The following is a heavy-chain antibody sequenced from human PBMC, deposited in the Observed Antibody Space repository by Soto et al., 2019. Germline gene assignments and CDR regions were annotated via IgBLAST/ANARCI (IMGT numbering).Heavy chain of an antibody. CDR3: AREMVRGVGSDY. Sequence: QVQLVQSGAEVKKPGASVKVSCKASGYTFTSYGISWVRQAPGQGLEWMGWISTYNGNTKYAQKHQGRVTMTTDTPTSTAYMELSSLNSDDTALFYSAREMVRGVGSDYWPQGTLLTVSS. CDR2: ISTYNGNT. D-gene: IGHD3-10*01. CDR1: GYTFTSYG. V-gene: IGHV1-18*01. J-gene: IGHJ4*02.